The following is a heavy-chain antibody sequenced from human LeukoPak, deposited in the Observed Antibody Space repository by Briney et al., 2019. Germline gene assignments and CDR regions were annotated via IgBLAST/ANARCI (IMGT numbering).Heavy chain of an antibody. D-gene: IGHD6-19*01. CDR2: IWYDGSNK. CDR3: AKDEQWLVADAFDI. Sequence: GGSLRLSCAASGFTFSSYGMHWVRQAPGKGLEWVAVIWYDGSNKYYADSVKGRFTISRDNSKNTLYLQMNSLRAEDTAVYYCAKDEQWLVADAFDIWGQGTMVTVSS. V-gene: IGHV3-33*06. J-gene: IGHJ3*02. CDR1: GFTFSSYG.